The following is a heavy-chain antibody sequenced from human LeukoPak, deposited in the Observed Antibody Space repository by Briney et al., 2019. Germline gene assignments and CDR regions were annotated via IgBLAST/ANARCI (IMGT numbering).Heavy chain of an antibody. Sequence: PGGSLRLSCAASGFTFSSYGMHWVRQAPGKGLEWVAVISYDGSNKYYADSVKGRFTISRDNSKNTLYLQMNSLRAEDTAVYYCAKDHDDYGDYGGPDYWGQGTLVTVSS. D-gene: IGHD4-17*01. CDR2: ISYDGSNK. J-gene: IGHJ4*02. CDR1: GFTFSSYG. CDR3: AKDHDDYGDYGGPDY. V-gene: IGHV3-30*18.